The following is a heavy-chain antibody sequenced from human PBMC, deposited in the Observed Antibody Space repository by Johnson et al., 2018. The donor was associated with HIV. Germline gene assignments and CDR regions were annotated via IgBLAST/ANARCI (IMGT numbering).Heavy chain of an antibody. V-gene: IGHV3-11*04. CDR2: ISRSGSTI. CDR1: GFTFSDYY. J-gene: IGHJ3*02. Sequence: QVQLVESGGGLVKPGGSLRLSCAASGFTFSDYYMSWIRQAPGKGLEWVSYISRSGSTIYYPDSVKGRFTISSDSATNSLFLQMNRLRAEDTAVFSCARVDSSWAFEICGQGTMVTVSS. D-gene: IGHD6-6*01. CDR3: ARVDSSWAFEI.